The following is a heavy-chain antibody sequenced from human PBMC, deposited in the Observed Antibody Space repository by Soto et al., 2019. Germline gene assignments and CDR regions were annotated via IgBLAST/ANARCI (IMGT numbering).Heavy chain of an antibody. CDR1: GFIFSSHW. J-gene: IGHJ4*02. D-gene: IGHD6-25*01. V-gene: IGHV3-7*01. CDR3: ARLYGSVSTFDY. CDR2: IKPDGSDK. Sequence: PGGSLRLSCGTSGFIFSSHWMTWVRQAPGKGLEWVADIKPDGSDKHYVDSVKGRFTISRDNAEHLLYLQMSSLRAEDTAVYYCARLYGSVSTFDYWGQGTLVTVSS.